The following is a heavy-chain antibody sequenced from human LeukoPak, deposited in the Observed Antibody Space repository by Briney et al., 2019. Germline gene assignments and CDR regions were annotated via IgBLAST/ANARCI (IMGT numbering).Heavy chain of an antibody. V-gene: IGHV3-30*18. Sequence: VGSLRLSCAASGFTFNTYAMHWVPQAAGKGLEWVAVIAYDGSNKYYGDSGKGRFTISRDNSKNTLYLQMNSLKAEDTAVFYCAKDHTSYGSGSYNWFDPWGQGTLVTVSS. CDR2: IAYDGSNK. CDR3: AKDHTSYGSGSYNWFDP. CDR1: GFTFNTYA. D-gene: IGHD3-10*01. J-gene: IGHJ5*02.